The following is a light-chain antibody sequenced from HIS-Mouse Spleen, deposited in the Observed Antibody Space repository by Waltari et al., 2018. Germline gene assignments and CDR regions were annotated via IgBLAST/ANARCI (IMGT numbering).Light chain of an antibody. J-gene: IGKJ4*01. V-gene: IGKV3-11*01. CDR2: DAS. Sequence: EIVLTQSPATLSLSPGERATLSCRASQSVSSYLAWYQQKPCQPPRLLIYDASNRAAGIPARFSGSGSGTDFTLTISSLEPEDFAVYYCQQRSNWPPLTFGGGTKVEIK. CDR3: QQRSNWPPLT. CDR1: QSVSSY.